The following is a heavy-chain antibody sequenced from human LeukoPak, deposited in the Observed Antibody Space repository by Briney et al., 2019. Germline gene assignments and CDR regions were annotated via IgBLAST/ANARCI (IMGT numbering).Heavy chain of an antibody. D-gene: IGHD6-13*01. Sequence: ASVKVSCKASGYTFTSYYMHWVRQAPGQGLEWMGIINPSGGSTSYAQKFQGRVTMTRDMSTSTVYMELSSLRSEDTALYYCARDLAWVDAFDIWGQGTMVTGSS. CDR2: INPSGGST. V-gene: IGHV1-46*01. J-gene: IGHJ3*02. CDR1: GYTFTSYY. CDR3: ARDLAWVDAFDI.